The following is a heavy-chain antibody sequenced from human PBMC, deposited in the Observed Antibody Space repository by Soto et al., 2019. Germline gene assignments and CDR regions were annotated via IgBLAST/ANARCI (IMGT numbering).Heavy chain of an antibody. CDR3: ARETYYYGSGSPDFEY. CDR2: IWYDGSNK. J-gene: IGHJ4*02. Sequence: PGWSLRLSCAASGFTFSSYGMHLVRQAPGKGLEWVAVIWYDGSNKYYADSVKGRFTISRDNSKNTLYLQMNSLRAEDTAVYYCARETYYYGSGSPDFEYWGQGTLVTVS. CDR1: GFTFSSYG. D-gene: IGHD3-10*01. V-gene: IGHV3-33*01.